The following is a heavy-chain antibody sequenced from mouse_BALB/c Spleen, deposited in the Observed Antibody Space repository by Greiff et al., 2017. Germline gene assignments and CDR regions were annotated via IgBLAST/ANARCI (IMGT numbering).Heavy chain of an antibody. Sequence: EVQGVESGGGLVKPGGSLKLSCAASGFTFSSYAMSWVRQSPEKRLEWVAEISSGGSYTYYPDTVTGRFTISRDNAKNTLYLEMSSLRSEDTAMYYCARNYDYDGGAWFADWGQGTLVTVSA. CDR3: ARNYDYDGGAWFAD. CDR1: GFTFSSYA. D-gene: IGHD2-4*01. CDR2: ISSGGSYT. V-gene: IGHV5-9-4*01. J-gene: IGHJ3*01.